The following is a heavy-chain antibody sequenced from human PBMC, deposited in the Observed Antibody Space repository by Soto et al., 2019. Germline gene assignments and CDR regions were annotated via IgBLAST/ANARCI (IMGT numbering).Heavy chain of an antibody. D-gene: IGHD2-21*02. CDR3: SRVSSSLVLTGPDAFDF. CDR2: IWYDGSNK. Sequence: QVQLVESGGGVVQPGRSLRLSCAASGFTFSSYGMHWVRQAPGKGLEWVAVIWYDGSNKYYADSVKGRFTISRDNSKNTLYLQMNSQGAEDKAVYYCSRVSSSLVLTGPDAFDFWCQGTMVTVSS. J-gene: IGHJ3*01. V-gene: IGHV3-33*01. CDR1: GFTFSSYG.